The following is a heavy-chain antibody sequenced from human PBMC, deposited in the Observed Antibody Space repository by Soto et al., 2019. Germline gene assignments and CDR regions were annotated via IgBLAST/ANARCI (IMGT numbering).Heavy chain of an antibody. J-gene: IGHJ4*02. CDR2: ISDYNGNT. CDR3: SRDHLYGSSFFDS. V-gene: IGHV1-18*04. D-gene: IGHD6-19*01. Sequence: HVRLVLSGDELKKPGASIKVSCKASGYDFSNHGISWVRQAPGQGLEWIGWISDYNGNTNYAQKLEGRVPVTTDAATATAYMEVRSLSSDGTAVCYCSRDHLYGSSFFDSCSQGTLSTVSS. CDR1: GYDFSNHG.